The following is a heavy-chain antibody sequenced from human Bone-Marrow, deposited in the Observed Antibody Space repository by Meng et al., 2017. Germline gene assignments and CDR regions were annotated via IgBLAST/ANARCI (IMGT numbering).Heavy chain of an antibody. V-gene: IGHV3-15*01. CDR3: TTGVSVTSY. CDR2: IKSETDGGTT. D-gene: IGHD3-16*01. Sequence: GESLKISCAASGFTSSNAWMSWVRQAPGKGLEWVGRIKSETDGGTTDYAAPVKGRFTVSRDDSENTLYLQLTSLKTEDTAVYYCTTGVSVTSYWGHGTLVTVSS. CDR1: GFTSSNAW. J-gene: IGHJ4*01.